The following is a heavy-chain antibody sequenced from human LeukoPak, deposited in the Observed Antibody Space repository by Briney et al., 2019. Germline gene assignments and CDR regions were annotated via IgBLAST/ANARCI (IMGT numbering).Heavy chain of an antibody. D-gene: IGHD2-15*01. V-gene: IGHV1-2*02. CDR2: INPNSSGT. CDR3: ARGPGYCSGGSCYSGYYYYYMDV. Sequence: ASVKASCKASGYTFTGYYMHWVRQAPGQGLEWMGWINPNSSGTNYAQKFQGRVTMTRDTSISTAYMELSRLRSDDTAVYYCARGPGYCSGGSCYSGYYYYYMDVWGKGTTVTVSS. CDR1: GYTFTGYY. J-gene: IGHJ6*03.